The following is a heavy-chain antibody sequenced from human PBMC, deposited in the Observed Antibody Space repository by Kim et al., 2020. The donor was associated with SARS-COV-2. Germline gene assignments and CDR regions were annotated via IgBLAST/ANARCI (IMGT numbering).Heavy chain of an antibody. D-gene: IGHD3-3*01. CDR3: AKINYDFWSGYPNFDY. V-gene: IGHV4-39*07. Sequence: SETLSLTCTVSGGSISSSSYYWGWIRQPPGKGLEWIGSIYYSGSTYYNPSLKSRVTISVDTSKNQFSLKLSSVTAADTAVYYCAKINYDFWSGYPNFDYWGQGTLVTVSS. J-gene: IGHJ4*02. CDR2: IYYSGST. CDR1: GGSISSSSYY.